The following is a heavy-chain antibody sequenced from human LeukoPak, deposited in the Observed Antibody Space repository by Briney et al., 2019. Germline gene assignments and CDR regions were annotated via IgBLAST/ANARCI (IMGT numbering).Heavy chain of an antibody. Sequence: ASVKVSCKASGYTFTGYYMHWVRQAPGQGLEWMGWINPNSGGTYYAQKFQGRVTMTTDTSTSTAYMELRSLRSDDTAVYYCATGGYSAYFDYWGQGTLVTVSS. CDR2: INPNSGGT. V-gene: IGHV1-2*02. J-gene: IGHJ4*02. D-gene: IGHD5-12*01. CDR3: ATGGYSAYFDY. CDR1: GYTFTGYY.